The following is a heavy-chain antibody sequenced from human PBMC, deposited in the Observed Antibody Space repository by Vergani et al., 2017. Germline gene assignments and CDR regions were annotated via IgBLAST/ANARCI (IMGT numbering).Heavy chain of an antibody. V-gene: IGHV1-18*01. CDR3: ARVAPSNSEVTPTAFDV. CDR1: SHTFQTYG. CDR2: IRPYTGHT. J-gene: IGHJ3*01. D-gene: IGHD1-1*01. Sequence: QVQLVQSGAELKKPGASVSVSCKGSSHTFQTYGISWVRQAPGKGLEWMAWIRPYTGHTIYAQKFQDRVTMTADTSTNTAYMELRSLRPDDTAVYFCARVAPSNSEVTPTAFDVWGQGTMVTVSS.